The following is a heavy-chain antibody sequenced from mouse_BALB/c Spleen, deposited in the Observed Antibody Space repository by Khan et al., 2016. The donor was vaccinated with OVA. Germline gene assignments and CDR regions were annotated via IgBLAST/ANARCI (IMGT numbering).Heavy chain of an antibody. D-gene: IGHD1-1*01. CDR1: GYIFTSYW. CDR3: ARGAITSHAMDY. J-gene: IGHJ4*01. V-gene: IGHV1S132*01. CDR2: IYPGTDSS. Sequence: QVQLQQSGAELVRPGASVKLSCKTSGYIFTSYWIHWVKQTSGQGLEWIARIYPGTDSSYYNEKFKGKATLTADKSSSTAYMQLSSLKSDDSAVYFCARGAITSHAMDYWGQGTSVTVSS.